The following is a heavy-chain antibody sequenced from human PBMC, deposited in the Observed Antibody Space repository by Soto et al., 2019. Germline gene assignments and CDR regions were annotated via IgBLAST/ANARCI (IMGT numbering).Heavy chain of an antibody. CDR3: ARAGLPPSLIDY. J-gene: IGHJ4*02. Sequence: PSETLSLTCAVSGGSISSGGYSWSWIRQPPGKGLEWIGYIYHSGSTYYNPSLKSRVTISVDRSKNQFSLKLSSVTAADTAVYYCARAGLPPSLIDYWGQGTLVTVSS. CDR2: IYHSGST. D-gene: IGHD5-12*01. CDR1: GGSISSGGYS. V-gene: IGHV4-30-2*01.